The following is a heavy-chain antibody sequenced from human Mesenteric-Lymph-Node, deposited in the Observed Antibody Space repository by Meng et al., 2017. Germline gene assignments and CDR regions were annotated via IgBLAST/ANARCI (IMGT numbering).Heavy chain of an antibody. V-gene: IGHV3-7*01. Sequence: GESLKISCAASGFTFSDYYMSWVRQAPEKGLEWVANIKPDGSEKYYLDSVKGRFTLSRDNAKNSLYLQMNSLRAEDTAIYYCVTDYYGRYVWGPGTTVTVSS. CDR1: GFTFSDYY. CDR2: IKPDGSEK. J-gene: IGHJ6*02. CDR3: VTDYYGRYV.